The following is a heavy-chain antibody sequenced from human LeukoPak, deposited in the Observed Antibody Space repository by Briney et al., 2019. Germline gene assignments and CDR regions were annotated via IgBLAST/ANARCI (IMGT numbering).Heavy chain of an antibody. CDR2: IYSGGST. Sequence: PGGSLRLSCAVSGFTVSSKYMSWVRQAPGKELEWVSVIYSGGSTHYADSVKGRFTISRDNAKNTLYLQMNSLRGEDTAVYYCARDVQGLHYWGQGALVTVSS. J-gene: IGHJ4*02. CDR1: GFTVSSKY. D-gene: IGHD4-11*01. V-gene: IGHV3-53*01. CDR3: ARDVQGLHY.